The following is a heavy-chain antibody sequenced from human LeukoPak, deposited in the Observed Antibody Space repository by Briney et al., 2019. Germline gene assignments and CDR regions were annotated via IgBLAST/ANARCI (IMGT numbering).Heavy chain of an antibody. CDR2: INSDGSST. Sequence: PGGSLRLSCAASGFTFSNYWMHWVRHAPGKGLVRVSRINSDGSSTTSADSVKGRFTISRDNAKNTLYLQMNSLRAEDTAVYYCAKGGATVIDYWGQGTLVTVSS. V-gene: IGHV3-74*01. J-gene: IGHJ4*02. CDR3: AKGGATVIDY. CDR1: GFTFSNYW. D-gene: IGHD4-17*01.